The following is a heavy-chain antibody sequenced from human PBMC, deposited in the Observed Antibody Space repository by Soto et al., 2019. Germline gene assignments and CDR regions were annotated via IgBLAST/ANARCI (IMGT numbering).Heavy chain of an antibody. J-gene: IGHJ4*02. Sequence: PSETLSLTCTVSGGSISSSSYYWGWIRQPPGKGLEWIGSIYYSGSTYYNPSLKSRVTISVDTSKNQFSLKLSSVTAADTAVYYCARLAYYYDSSGYYNFDYWGQGTLVTVSS. CDR2: IYYSGST. CDR3: ARLAYYYDSSGYYNFDY. CDR1: GGSISSSSYY. D-gene: IGHD3-22*01. V-gene: IGHV4-39*01.